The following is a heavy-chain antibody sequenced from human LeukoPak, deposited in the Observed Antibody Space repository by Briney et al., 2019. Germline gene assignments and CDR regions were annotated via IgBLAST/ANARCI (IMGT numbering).Heavy chain of an antibody. V-gene: IGHV1-46*01. CDR1: GYTFTSYY. CDR3: ASGGADILTGYYLDY. D-gene: IGHD3-9*01. Sequence: AASVEVSCKASGYTFTSYYMHWVRQAPGQGLEWMGIINPSGGSTSYAQKFQGRVTMTRDTSTSTVYMELSSLRSEDTAVYYCASGGADILTGYYLDYWGQGTLVTVSS. CDR2: INPSGGST. J-gene: IGHJ4*02.